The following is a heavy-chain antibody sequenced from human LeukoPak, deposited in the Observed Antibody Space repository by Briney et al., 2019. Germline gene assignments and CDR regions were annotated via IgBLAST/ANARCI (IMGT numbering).Heavy chain of an antibody. J-gene: IGHJ5*02. CDR2: ISYSGTT. V-gene: IGHV4-59*12. CDR1: GGSISSYY. D-gene: IGHD2-2*01. Sequence: SETLSLTCTVSGGSISSYYWNWIRQPPGKGLEWIGYISYSGTTNYNPSLKSRVTISVDTSKNQFSLKLSSVTAADTAVYYCARSVVPAAMAYNWFDPWGQGTLVTVSS. CDR3: ARSVVPAAMAYNWFDP.